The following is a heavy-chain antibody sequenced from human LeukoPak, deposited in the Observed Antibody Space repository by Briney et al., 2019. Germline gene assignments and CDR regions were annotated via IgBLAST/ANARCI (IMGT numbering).Heavy chain of an antibody. CDR3: VRDFT. Sequence: GGSLRLSCAASGFTFSNNRMSWVRQAPGKGLEWVSVIYSDGTAYYADSVKGRFTISRDNSKSTLYLQMNSLRADDTAVYYCVRDFTWGQGTLVTVSS. V-gene: IGHV3-53*01. CDR2: IYSDGTA. CDR1: GFTFSNNR. J-gene: IGHJ5*02.